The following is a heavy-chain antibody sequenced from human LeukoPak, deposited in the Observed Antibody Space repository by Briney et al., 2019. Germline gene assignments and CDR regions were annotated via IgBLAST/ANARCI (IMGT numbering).Heavy chain of an antibody. Sequence: SETLSLTCTVSGGSISSYYWSWIRQPPGKGLEWIGYIYYSGSTNYNPSLKSRATISVDTSKNQFSLKLTSVTAADTAVYYCARDWGVAATPGYMDVWGKGTTVTVSS. CDR1: GGSISSYY. CDR2: IYYSGST. D-gene: IGHD3-16*01. J-gene: IGHJ6*03. V-gene: IGHV4-59*01. CDR3: ARDWGVAATPGYMDV.